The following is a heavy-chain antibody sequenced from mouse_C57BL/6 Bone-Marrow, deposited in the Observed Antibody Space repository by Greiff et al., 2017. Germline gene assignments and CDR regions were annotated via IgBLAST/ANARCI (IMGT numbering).Heavy chain of an antibody. J-gene: IGHJ2*01. CDR2: ISDGGSYT. D-gene: IGHD1-1*01. CDR3: ARDRYSYYYGSSLYFDY. CDR1: GFTFSSYA. Sequence: EVKVVESGGGLVKPGGSLKLSCAASGFTFSSYAMSWVRQTPEKRLEWVATISDGGSYTYYPDNVKGRFTISRDNAKNNLYLQMSHLQSEDTAMYYCARDRYSYYYGSSLYFDYWGQGTTLTVSS. V-gene: IGHV5-4*01.